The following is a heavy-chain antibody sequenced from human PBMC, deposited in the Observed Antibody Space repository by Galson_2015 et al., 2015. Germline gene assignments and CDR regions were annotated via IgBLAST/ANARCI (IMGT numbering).Heavy chain of an antibody. V-gene: IGHV3-23*01. Sequence: SLRLSCAASGFTFNSYAMNWVRQAPGKGPEWVSGNSGSGGSTYYADSVKGRFTISRDISKNTLYLQMNSLRAEDTAVYYCAKDRGYSGYGYSGMEVWGQGTTVTVSS. CDR2: NSGSGGST. CDR3: AKDRGYSGYGYSGMEV. CDR1: GFTFNSYA. D-gene: IGHD5-12*01. J-gene: IGHJ6*02.